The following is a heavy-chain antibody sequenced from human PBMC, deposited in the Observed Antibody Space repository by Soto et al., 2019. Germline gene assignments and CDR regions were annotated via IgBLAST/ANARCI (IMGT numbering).Heavy chain of an antibody. CDR2: IKSKTDGGTT. CDR3: PPDPYSPIITVCFAY. J-gene: IGHJ4*02. Sequence: GGSLRLSCAASGFTFSDAWINWVRQAPGKGLEWVGRIKSKTDGGTTDYAAPVKGRFAISRDDSKTIVYLQMNSLRIEDTAVYYFPPDPYSPIITVCFAYGGKGPLVPFPS. V-gene: IGHV3-15*07. D-gene: IGHD1-26*01. CDR1: GFTFSDAW.